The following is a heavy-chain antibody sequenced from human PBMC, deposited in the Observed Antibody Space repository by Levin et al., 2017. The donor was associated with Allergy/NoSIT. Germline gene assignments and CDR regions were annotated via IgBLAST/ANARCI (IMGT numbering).Heavy chain of an antibody. V-gene: IGHV1-46*01. D-gene: IGHD3-16*02. Sequence: GESLKISCKASGYTFTSYYMHWVRQAPGQGLEWMGIINPSGGSTSYAQKFQGRVTMTRDTSTSTVYMELSSLRSEDTAVYYCAGISRYDAFDIWGQGTMVTVSS. J-gene: IGHJ3*02. CDR1: GYTFTSYY. CDR3: AGISRYDAFDI. CDR2: INPSGGST.